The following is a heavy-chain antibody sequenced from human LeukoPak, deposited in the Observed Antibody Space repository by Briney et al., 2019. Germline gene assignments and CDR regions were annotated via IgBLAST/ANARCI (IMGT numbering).Heavy chain of an antibody. CDR2: ITSSSSYI. J-gene: IGHJ6*03. D-gene: IGHD4-23*01. CDR3: AKTPYGGKVGYYYYYMDV. V-gene: IGHV3-21*01. Sequence: GGSLRLSCAASGFTFSTYNMNWVRQAPGKGLEWVSSITSSSSYIYYADSVKGRFTISRDNAKNSLYLQMTSLRAEDTAVYYCAKTPYGGKVGYYYYYMDVWGKGTTVTISS. CDR1: GFTFSTYN.